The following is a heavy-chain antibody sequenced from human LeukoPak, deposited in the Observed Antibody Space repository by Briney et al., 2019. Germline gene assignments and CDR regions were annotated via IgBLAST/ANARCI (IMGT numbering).Heavy chain of an antibody. D-gene: IGHD1-7*01. J-gene: IGHJ5*02. Sequence: KSSETLSLTCAVSGGSISSYYCSWIRQHPGKGLEWIGYIYYSGSTDYNPSLKSRVTISVDPSKNQFSLKLSSATAADTAVYYCARGGNWNSIWFDPWGQGTLVTVSS. CDR2: IYYSGST. CDR1: GGSISSYY. CDR3: ARGGNWNSIWFDP. V-gene: IGHV4-59*01.